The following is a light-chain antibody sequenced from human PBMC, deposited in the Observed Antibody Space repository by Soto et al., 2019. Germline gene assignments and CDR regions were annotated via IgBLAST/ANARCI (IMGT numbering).Light chain of an antibody. J-gene: IGLJ1*01. CDR1: SSNIGAGYD. V-gene: IGLV1-40*01. Sequence: QSVLTQPPSVSGAPGQRVTISCTGSSSNIGAGYDVHWYQQLPGTAPKLLIYGNNNRPSGVPDRFSGSKSGTSASLAITGPQAEDEADYYCSVYTRTSTYVFGTGTKLTVL. CDR3: SVYTRTSTYV. CDR2: GNN.